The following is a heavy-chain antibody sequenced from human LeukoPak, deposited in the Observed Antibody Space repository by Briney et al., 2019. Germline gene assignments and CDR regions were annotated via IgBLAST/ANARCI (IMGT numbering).Heavy chain of an antibody. D-gene: IGHD5/OR15-5a*01. CDR2: IKRDGSQK. V-gene: IGHV3-7*01. J-gene: IGHJ4*02. CDR1: GFSFSSNW. CDR3: ARDGHYTIYELRFDY. Sequence: GGSLRLSCAAPGFSFSSNWMGWVRQAPGKGLEWVAHIKRDGSQKYYLDSVKGRFTISRDNAENSLYLQMNSLRAEDTGVYYCARDGHYTIYELRFDYWGQGALVTVSS.